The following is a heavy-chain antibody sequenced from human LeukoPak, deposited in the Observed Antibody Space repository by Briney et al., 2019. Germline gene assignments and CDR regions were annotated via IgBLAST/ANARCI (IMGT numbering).Heavy chain of an antibody. D-gene: IGHD4-17*01. CDR1: GGSISSSSYY. V-gene: IGHV4-39*01. J-gene: IGHJ2*01. CDR3: ARRALDYGDYVSYWYFDL. Sequence: SETLSLTCTVSGGSISSSSYYWGWIRQPPGKGLEWLGSIYYSGSTYYNPSLKSRVTISVDTSKNQFSLKLSSVTAADTAVYYCARRALDYGDYVSYWYFDLWGRGTLVTVSS. CDR2: IYYSGST.